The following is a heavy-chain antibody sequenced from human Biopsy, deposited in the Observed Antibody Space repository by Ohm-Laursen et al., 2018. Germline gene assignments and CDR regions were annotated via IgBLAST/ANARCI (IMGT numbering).Heavy chain of an antibody. V-gene: IGHV3-33*06. J-gene: IGHJ4*02. CDR3: AKDVEMFGELSFDS. Sequence: SLRLSCAASGFSFSSYGMHWVRQAPGKGLEWVAVLWYDGTNKYYADSVKGRFTISRDNSKNTLYLQMNSLRAEDTALYYCAKDVEMFGELSFDSWGQGTLVTVSS. D-gene: IGHD3-10*02. CDR1: GFSFSSYG. CDR2: LWYDGTNK.